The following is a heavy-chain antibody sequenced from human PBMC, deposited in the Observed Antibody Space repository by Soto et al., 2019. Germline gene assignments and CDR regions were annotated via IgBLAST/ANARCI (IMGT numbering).Heavy chain of an antibody. J-gene: IGHJ4*02. CDR3: AKASYCNSGSCYSDY. CDR2: ISAYNGNT. Sequence: ASVKVSCKTSGYMFTSYNINWVRQAPGQGLEWMGWISAYNGNTNYAQTVQGRVTMTTDPSTSTAYMELWSLGSGDTAVYYCAKASYCNSGSCYSDYWGQGTLVPVSS. D-gene: IGHD2-15*01. V-gene: IGHV1-18*01. CDR1: GYMFTSYN.